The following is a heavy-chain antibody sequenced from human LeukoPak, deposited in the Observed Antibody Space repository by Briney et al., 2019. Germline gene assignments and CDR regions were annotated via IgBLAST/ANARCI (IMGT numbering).Heavy chain of an antibody. CDR2: ISSRGSTI. J-gene: IGHJ4*02. CDR3: SKDHGMSTII. D-gene: IGHD5-24*01. Sequence: GGSLRLSCAASGFTFSSYEMNWVRQAPGKGLEWVSYISSRGSTIYYADSVKGRFTISRDNSKNTLYLQMNSLRLEDTAVYYCSKDHGMSTIIWGQGTLVTVSS. V-gene: IGHV3-48*03. CDR1: GFTFSSYE.